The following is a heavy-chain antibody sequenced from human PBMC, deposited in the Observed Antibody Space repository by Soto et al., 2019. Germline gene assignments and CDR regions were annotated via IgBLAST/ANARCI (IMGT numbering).Heavy chain of an antibody. D-gene: IGHD2-2*01. CDR2: INGDGSST. Sequence: GRTRRRPCAASGFTFTNYWVHWVRQAPGRGRVRVSRINGDGSSTTHAGSLKCRFTICRDNGKNTLYLQMSSLRAEDTAVYYCARPQYLPDDVFGVWGRGTVVTVSS. V-gene: IGHV3-74*01. CDR1: GFTFTNYW. J-gene: IGHJ3*01. CDR3: ARPQYLPDDVFGV.